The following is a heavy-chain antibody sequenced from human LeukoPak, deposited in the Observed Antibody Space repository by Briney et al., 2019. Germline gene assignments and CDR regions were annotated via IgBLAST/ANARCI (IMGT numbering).Heavy chain of an antibody. CDR2: INYSGNT. CDR1: GASISSSY. D-gene: IGHD3-22*01. J-gene: IGHJ3*02. Sequence: SETLSLTCAVSGASISSSYWSWIRQPPGKGLEWIGYINYSGNTKYNPSLESRVTISVDASNNQFSLRLSSVTAADTAFYYCARGYYDSRGYYNTFDIWGQGTLVTVSS. V-gene: IGHV4-59*01. CDR3: ARGYYDSRGYYNTFDI.